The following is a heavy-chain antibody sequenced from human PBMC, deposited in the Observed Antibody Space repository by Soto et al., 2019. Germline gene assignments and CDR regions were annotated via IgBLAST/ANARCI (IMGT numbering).Heavy chain of an antibody. J-gene: IGHJ4*02. D-gene: IGHD3-10*01. Sequence: LRLSCAASGFIFSSFAMHWVRQAPGKGLQWVAVISNDGNKEYYADSVKGRFIISRDNSKNTLYVQMNSLRAEDTAMYYCATSGLLLWFGELYWGQGTLVTVSS. CDR3: ATSGLLLWFGELY. CDR1: GFIFSSFA. CDR2: ISNDGNKE. V-gene: IGHV3-30-3*01.